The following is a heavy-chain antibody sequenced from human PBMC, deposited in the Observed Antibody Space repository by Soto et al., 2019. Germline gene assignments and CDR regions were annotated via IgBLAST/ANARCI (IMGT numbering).Heavy chain of an antibody. CDR1: GFSLSSNGVG. J-gene: IGHJ4*02. V-gene: IGHV2-5*02. Sequence: QITLRESGPALVRPTQTLTLTCTFSGFSLSSNGVGVGWIRQPPGKALEWLALIYWDDDHRYSPSLKTRLTIPKDTSKNQVVLTMTKLDPVDTATYYCAREMYYSPYFDSWGQGTLVTVSS. CDR3: AREMYYSPYFDS. CDR2: IYWDDDH. D-gene: IGHD3-10*01.